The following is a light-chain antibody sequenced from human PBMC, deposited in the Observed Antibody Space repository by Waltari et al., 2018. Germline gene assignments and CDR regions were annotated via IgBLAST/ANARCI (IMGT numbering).Light chain of an antibody. V-gene: IGKV3-20*01. Sequence: EVVLTQSPGTLSLSPGERSTTSCRASENVMPNFLAWYQQRPGQAPRLLIHRASIRATGVPDRFSGSGSGADFSLTISRLEPEDFAVYYCQQFGSSPPTFGPGTKVDIK. J-gene: IGKJ3*01. CDR1: ENVMPNF. CDR2: RAS. CDR3: QQFGSSPPT.